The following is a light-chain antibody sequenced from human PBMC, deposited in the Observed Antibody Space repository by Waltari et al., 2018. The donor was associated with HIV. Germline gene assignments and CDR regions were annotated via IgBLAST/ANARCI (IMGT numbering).Light chain of an antibody. J-gene: IGKJ4*01. CDR3: QRANTSPS. CDR2: SAS. CDR1: QAFSTW. V-gene: IGKV1-12*02. Sequence: DIQMTQSPSSVSASVGDPVTITCRASQAFSTWIAWYQQKPGRAPKLLIFSASTLRSGVPSRFSGSGSGPDFTLTISNLQPEDFATYYCQRANTSPSFGGGTKVEIK.